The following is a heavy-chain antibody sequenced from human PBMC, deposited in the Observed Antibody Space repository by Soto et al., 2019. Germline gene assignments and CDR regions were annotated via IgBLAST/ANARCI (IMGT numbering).Heavy chain of an antibody. V-gene: IGHV4-39*01. Sequence: SETLSLTCTVSGGSISSSSYYWGWIRQPPGKGLEWIGSIYYSGSTYYNPSLKSRVTISVDTSKNQFSLKLSSVTAADTAVYYRARRPFYYYDSSAIGYYFDYWGQGTLVTVSS. CDR3: ARRPFYYYDSSAIGYYFDY. CDR2: IYYSGST. D-gene: IGHD3-22*01. J-gene: IGHJ4*02. CDR1: GGSISSSSYY.